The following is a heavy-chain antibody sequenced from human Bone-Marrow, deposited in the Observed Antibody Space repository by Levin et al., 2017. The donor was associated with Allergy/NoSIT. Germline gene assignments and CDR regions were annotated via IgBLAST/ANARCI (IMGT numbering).Heavy chain of an antibody. CDR1: GYTFTGYY. J-gene: IGHJ4*02. D-gene: IGHD1-26*01. Sequence: GESLKISCKASGYTFTGYYMHWVRQAPGQGLEWMGWINPNSGGTNYAQKFQGRVTMTRDTSISTAYMELSRLRSDDTAVYYCARDPQLGYPYSPLAGLVDYWGQGTLVTVSS. V-gene: IGHV1-2*02. CDR3: ARDPQLGYPYSPLAGLVDY. CDR2: INPNSGGT.